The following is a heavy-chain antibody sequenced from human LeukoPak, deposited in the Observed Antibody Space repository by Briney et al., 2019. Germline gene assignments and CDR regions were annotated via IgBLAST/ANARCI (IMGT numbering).Heavy chain of an antibody. V-gene: IGHV4-34*01. CDR1: GGSFSGYY. Sequence: PSETLSLTCAVYGGSFSGYYWSWIRQPPGKGLEWIGEINHRGSTNYNPSLKSRVPISIDTSKKQFSLKLSSVTAADTAVYYGAREMEVGQYDAFDICGLGEMVSVSS. D-gene: IGHD1-26*01. J-gene: IGHJ3*02. CDR3: AREMEVGQYDAFDI. CDR2: INHRGST.